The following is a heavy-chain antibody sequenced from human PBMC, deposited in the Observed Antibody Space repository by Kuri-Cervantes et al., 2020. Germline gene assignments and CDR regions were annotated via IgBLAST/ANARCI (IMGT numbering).Heavy chain of an antibody. D-gene: IGHD3-10*01. J-gene: IGHJ3*02. CDR1: GASISSRDW. V-gene: IGHV4-4*02. CDR3: VRGRPWFRELFSEDGSFDI. CDR2: IFHSGRT. Sequence: GSLRLSCAVSGASISSRDWWSWVRQSPGKGLEWIGEIFHSGRTNYNPSLRSRVTVSIDDSKNQFSLKLTSLTAADTAVYYCVRGRPWFRELFSEDGSFDIWGQGTVVTVSS.